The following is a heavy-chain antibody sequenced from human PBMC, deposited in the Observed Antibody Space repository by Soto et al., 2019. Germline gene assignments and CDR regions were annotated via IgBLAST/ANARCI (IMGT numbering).Heavy chain of an antibody. CDR2: ISYDGSNK. CDR3: ARVDTAMGYYFDY. V-gene: IGHV3-30*04. Sequence: GGSLRLSCAASGFTFSSYAMHWVRQAPGKGLEWVAVISYDGSNKYYADSVKGRFTISRDNSKNTLYLQMNSLRAEDTAVYYCARVDTAMGYYFDYWGQGTLVTVSS. D-gene: IGHD5-18*01. CDR1: GFTFSSYA. J-gene: IGHJ4*02.